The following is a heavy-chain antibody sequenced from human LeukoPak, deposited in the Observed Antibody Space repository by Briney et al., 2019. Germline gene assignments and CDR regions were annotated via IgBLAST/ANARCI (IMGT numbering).Heavy chain of an antibody. CDR3: ARVIRRSSRRPLDY. V-gene: IGHV1-2*02. D-gene: IGHD6-13*01. CDR2: INPNSGGT. J-gene: IGHJ4*02. CDR1: GYTFTSYG. Sequence: ASVKVSCKASGYTFTSYGISWVRQAPGQGLEWMGWINPNSGGTNYAQKFQGRVTMTRDTSISTAYMELSRLRSDDTAVYYCARVIRRSSRRPLDYWGQGTLVTVSS.